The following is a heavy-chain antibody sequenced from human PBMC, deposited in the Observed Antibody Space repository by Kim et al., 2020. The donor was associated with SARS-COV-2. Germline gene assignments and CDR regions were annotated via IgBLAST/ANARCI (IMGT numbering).Heavy chain of an antibody. D-gene: IGHD1-1*01. V-gene: IGHV3-23*01. CDR1: GFTFSSYA. CDR3: ANARTSMVGL. Sequence: GGSLRLSCAASGFTFSSYAMSWVRQAPGKGLEWVSAISGSGGSTYYADSVKGRFTISRDNSKNMVYLQMNSLRDEDTAVYYCANARTSMVGLWGQGTLVTVSS. CDR2: ISGSGGST. J-gene: IGHJ4*02.